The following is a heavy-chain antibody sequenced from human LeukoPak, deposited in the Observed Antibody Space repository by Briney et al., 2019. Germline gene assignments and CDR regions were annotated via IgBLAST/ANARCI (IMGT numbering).Heavy chain of an antibody. CDR1: GGSFSGYY. CDR3: ARGRVEITMIVVVIPFFDY. D-gene: IGHD3-22*01. Sequence: SETLSLTCAVYGGSFSGYYWSWICQPPGKGLEWIGEINHSGSTNYNPSLKSRVTISVDTSKNQFSLKLSSVTAADTAVYYCARGRVEITMIVVVIPFFDYWGQGTLVTVSS. CDR2: INHSGST. V-gene: IGHV4-34*01. J-gene: IGHJ4*02.